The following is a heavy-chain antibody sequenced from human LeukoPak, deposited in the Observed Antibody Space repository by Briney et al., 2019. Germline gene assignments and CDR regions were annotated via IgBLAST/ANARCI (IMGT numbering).Heavy chain of an antibody. CDR2: IYYSGST. CDR1: GGSFSGYY. CDR3: ARALYSSGWFDY. Sequence: SETLSLTCAVYGGSFSGYYWSWIRQPPGKGLEWIGYIYYSGSTNYNPSLKSRVTISVDTSKNQFSLKLSSVTAADTAVYYCARALYSSGWFDYWGQGTLVTVSS. V-gene: IGHV4-59*01. D-gene: IGHD6-19*01. J-gene: IGHJ4*02.